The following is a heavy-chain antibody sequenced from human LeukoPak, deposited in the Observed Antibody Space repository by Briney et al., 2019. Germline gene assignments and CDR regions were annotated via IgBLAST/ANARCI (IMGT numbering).Heavy chain of an antibody. D-gene: IGHD1-26*01. CDR1: GFTFSDYA. V-gene: IGHV3-23*01. CDR3: AKCLGATTGTLDY. CDR2: ISGSGGST. Sequence: GGSLRLSCAGSGFTFSDYAMIWVRQVPGKGLEWVSAISGSGGSTYYADSVKGRFTISRDNSKNTLYLQMNSLRAEDTAVYYCAKCLGATTGTLDYWGQGTLVTVSS. J-gene: IGHJ4*02.